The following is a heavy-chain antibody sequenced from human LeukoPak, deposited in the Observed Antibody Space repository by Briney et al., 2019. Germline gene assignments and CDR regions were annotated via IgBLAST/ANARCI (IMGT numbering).Heavy chain of an antibody. CDR3: ARDITIFGVVQSPRGNVDV. Sequence: SETLSLTCAVYGGSFSGYYWSWIRQPPGKGLEWIGEINHSGSTNYNPSLKSRVTISVDTSKNQFSLKLSSVTAADTAVYYCARDITIFGVVQSPRGNVDVWGKGTTVTVSS. CDR1: GGSFSGYY. J-gene: IGHJ6*04. D-gene: IGHD3-3*01. CDR2: INHSGST. V-gene: IGHV4-34*01.